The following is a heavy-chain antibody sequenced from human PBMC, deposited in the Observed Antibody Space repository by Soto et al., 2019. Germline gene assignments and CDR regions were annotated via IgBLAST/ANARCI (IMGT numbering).Heavy chain of an antibody. D-gene: IGHD6-19*01. Sequence: QVQLVESGGGVVQPGRSLRLSCAASGFTFSSYGMHWVRQAPGKGLGWVAVIWYHGSNKYYADSVKGRFTISSDNSKNTLYLQMNSLRAEDTAVYYCARDRDPGQWMTTNYFDYWGQGTLVTVSS. J-gene: IGHJ4*02. CDR1: GFTFSSYG. V-gene: IGHV3-33*01. CDR3: ARDRDPGQWMTTNYFDY. CDR2: IWYHGSNK.